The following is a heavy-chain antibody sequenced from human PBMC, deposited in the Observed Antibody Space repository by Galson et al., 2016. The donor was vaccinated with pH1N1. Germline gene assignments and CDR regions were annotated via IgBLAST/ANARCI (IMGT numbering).Heavy chain of an antibody. CDR2: VVPLFGTT. V-gene: IGHV1-69*13. Sequence: QSGAEVKKPGSSVKASCKVSGVIFSNYAINWVRQAPGQGLEWMGRVVPLFGTTNYAQRFQGRVTITADESTTTSYMELSSLRSEDTAVYFCARDLRLYPPYSHFDFWGQGALVTVSS. CDR3: ARDLRLYPPYSHFDF. CDR1: GVIFSNYA. J-gene: IGHJ4*02. D-gene: IGHD3-3*01.